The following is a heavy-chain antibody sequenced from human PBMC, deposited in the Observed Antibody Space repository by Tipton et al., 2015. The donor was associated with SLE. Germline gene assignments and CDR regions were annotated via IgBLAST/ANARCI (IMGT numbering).Heavy chain of an antibody. CDR2: IYTSGST. CDR1: GGSISSYY. CDR3: AREGVMQSSELRAFDI. Sequence: TLSLTCTVSGGSISSYYWSWIRQSPGKGLEWIGYIYTSGSTNYNPSLKSRVTMSVDTSKNQFSLKLSPVTAADTAVYYCAREGVMQSSELRAFDIWGQGTMVTVSS. J-gene: IGHJ3*02. V-gene: IGHV4-4*09. D-gene: IGHD3-16*01.